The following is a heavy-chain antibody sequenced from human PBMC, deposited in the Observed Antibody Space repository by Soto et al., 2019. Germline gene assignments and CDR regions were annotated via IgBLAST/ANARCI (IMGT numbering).Heavy chain of an antibody. V-gene: IGHV3-53*01. Sequence: EVQLVESGGGLIQPGGSLRLSCAASGFSVSSNYMSWVRQAPGKGLVWVSVIYSGGSTFYADSVKGRFTISRDNSKNTLYLQMNSLRAEDTAVYYCARDSYYYGSGSYPDYWGQGTLVTVSS. J-gene: IGHJ4*02. D-gene: IGHD3-10*01. CDR1: GFSVSSNY. CDR2: IYSGGST. CDR3: ARDSYYYGSGSYPDY.